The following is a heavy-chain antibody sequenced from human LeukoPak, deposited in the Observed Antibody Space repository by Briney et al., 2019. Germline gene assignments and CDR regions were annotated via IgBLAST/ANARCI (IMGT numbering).Heavy chain of an antibody. Sequence: TGGSLRLSCAASGFTFSSYSMNWVRQAPGKGLEWVSSISSSSSSYIYYADSVKGRFTISRDNAKNSLYLQMNSLRAEDTAVYYCASRPIVGATSGDYWGQGTLVTVSS. D-gene: IGHD1-26*01. CDR3: ASRPIVGATSGDY. J-gene: IGHJ4*02. CDR1: GFTFSSYS. V-gene: IGHV3-21*01. CDR2: ISSSSSSYI.